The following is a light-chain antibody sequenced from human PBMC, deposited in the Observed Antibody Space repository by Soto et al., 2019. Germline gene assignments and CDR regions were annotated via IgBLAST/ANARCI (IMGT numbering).Light chain of an antibody. J-gene: IGKJ2*01. CDR3: QQRNDWPAT. CDR2: DAS. Sequence: EIILTQSPATLSLSPGERATLSCRASQSVSSHLAWYRQKPGQAPRLLIYDASIRVTGIPVRFSGSGSGTDCTRTISSLEPEDSAIYYCQQRNDWPATFGQGTKLEIK. V-gene: IGKV3-11*01. CDR1: QSVSSH.